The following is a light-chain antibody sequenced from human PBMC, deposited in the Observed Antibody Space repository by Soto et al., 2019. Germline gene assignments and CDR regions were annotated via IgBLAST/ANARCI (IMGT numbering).Light chain of an antibody. V-gene: IGKV3-20*01. J-gene: IGKJ1*01. CDR2: GAS. CDR1: QSVGSSY. CDR3: QQYGSSPTWT. Sequence: EIVLTQSPGTLSLSPGERATLSCRASQSVGSSYLAWYQQKPGQAPRLLIYGASSRATGIPDRFSGSGYGTDFTLTISRLEPEDFAVYYCQQYGSSPTWTFGQGTKVEI.